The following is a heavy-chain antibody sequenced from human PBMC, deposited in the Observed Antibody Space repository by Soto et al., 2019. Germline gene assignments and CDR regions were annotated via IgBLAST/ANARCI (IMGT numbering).Heavy chain of an antibody. V-gene: IGHV4-30-2*01. CDR3: ASAPSP. J-gene: IGHJ5*02. CDR2: IYYSGST. CDR1: GGSISSGGYY. Sequence: QLQLQESGPGLVKPSQTLSLTCAVSGGSISSGGYYWSWIRQPPGKGLERIGYIYYSGSTYYNPSLKRLVTTSVDTSKHQFSLQGSSVTAAATAVYYAASAPSPWGQAPLGRVST.